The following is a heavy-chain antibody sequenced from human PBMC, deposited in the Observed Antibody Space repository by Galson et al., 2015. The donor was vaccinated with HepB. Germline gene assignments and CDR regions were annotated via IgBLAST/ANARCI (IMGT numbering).Heavy chain of an antibody. CDR2: ISSSSSTI. V-gene: IGHV3-48*02. J-gene: IGHJ3*02. CDR3: ARDGYYYDSSGYPGDAFDI. CDR1: GFTFSSYS. Sequence: SLRLSCAASGFTFSSYSMNWVRQAPGKGLEWVSYISSSSSTIYYADSVKGRFTISRDNAKNSLYLQMNSLRDEDTAVYYCARDGYYYDSSGYPGDAFDIWGQGTMVTVSS. D-gene: IGHD3-22*01.